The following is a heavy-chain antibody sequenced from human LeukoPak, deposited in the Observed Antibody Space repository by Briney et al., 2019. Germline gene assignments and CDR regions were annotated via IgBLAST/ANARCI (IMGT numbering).Heavy chain of an antibody. Sequence: SVKVSCKASGDTFSSYTISWVRQAPGQGLEWMGRIIPILGIANYAQKFQGRVTITADKSTSTAYMELSSLRSEDTGVYYCARVLAAAGTGAFDIWGQGTMVTVSS. D-gene: IGHD6-13*01. CDR3: ARVLAAAGTGAFDI. V-gene: IGHV1-69*02. CDR2: IIPILGIA. CDR1: GDTFSSYT. J-gene: IGHJ3*02.